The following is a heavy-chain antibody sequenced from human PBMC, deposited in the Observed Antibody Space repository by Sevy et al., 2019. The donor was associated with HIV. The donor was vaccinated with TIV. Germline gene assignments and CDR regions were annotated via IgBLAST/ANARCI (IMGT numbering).Heavy chain of an antibody. D-gene: IGHD2-21*02. J-gene: IGHJ4*02. V-gene: IGHV3-30-3*01. Sequence: GGSLRLSCAASGFTFRTHAFHWVHQAPGRELEWVGLIASNGDNAFYANSVRGRFTISRDNSMSTLYLEMNNLTHDDTAVYYCARGRDWELTSFLSHWGQGTLVTVSS. CDR3: ARGRDWELTSFLSH. CDR1: GFTFRTHA. CDR2: IASNGDNA.